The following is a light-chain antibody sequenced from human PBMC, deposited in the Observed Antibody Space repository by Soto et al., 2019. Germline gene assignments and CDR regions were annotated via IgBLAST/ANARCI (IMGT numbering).Light chain of an antibody. CDR3: QQSYSLPYT. J-gene: IGKJ2*01. CDR2: DAS. CDR1: QGITNH. Sequence: DIQMTQSPSSLSASVGDRVTITCRASQGITNHLNWYQQRPGKGPNLLIYDASSLQSGVPSRFSARGSGTDFTLTISSLQPEDFATYFCQQSYSLPYTFGLGTELEIK. V-gene: IGKV1-39*01.